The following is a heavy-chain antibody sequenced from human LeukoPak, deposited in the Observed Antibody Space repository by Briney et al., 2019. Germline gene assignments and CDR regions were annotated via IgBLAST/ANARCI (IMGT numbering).Heavy chain of an antibody. D-gene: IGHD6-13*01. CDR3: AREAAAAPRGFDY. Sequence: GGSLRLSCAASGFTFSSYAMHWVRQAPGKGLEWVAVISYDGSNKYYADSVKGRFTISRDNSKNTLYLQMNSLRAGDTAVYYCAREAAAAPRGFDYWGQGTPVTVSS. CDR2: ISYDGSNK. CDR1: GFTFSSYA. V-gene: IGHV3-30*04. J-gene: IGHJ4*02.